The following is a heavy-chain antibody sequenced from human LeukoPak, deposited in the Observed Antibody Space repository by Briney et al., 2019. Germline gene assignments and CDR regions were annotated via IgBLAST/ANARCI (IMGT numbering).Heavy chain of an antibody. Sequence: GASVKVSCKASGYTFTSYYMHWVRQAPGQGLEWMGWINPNSGGTNYAQKFQGRVTMTRDTSISTAYMELSRLRSDDTAVYYCARGGGYSSSWYPHWGQGTLVTVSS. V-gene: IGHV1-2*02. CDR3: ARGGGYSSSWYPH. CDR1: GYTFTSYY. D-gene: IGHD6-13*01. CDR2: INPNSGGT. J-gene: IGHJ1*01.